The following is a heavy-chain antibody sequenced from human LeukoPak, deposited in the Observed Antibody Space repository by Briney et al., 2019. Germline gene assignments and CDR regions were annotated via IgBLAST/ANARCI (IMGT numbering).Heavy chain of an antibody. CDR3: AKAGYSSGWYLNYYYYYGMDV. Sequence: GGSLRLPCAASGFTFSSYGMHWVRQAPGKGLEWVAVISYDGSNKYYADSVKGRFTISRDNSKNTLYLQMNSLRAEDTAVYYCAKAGYSSGWYLNYYYYYGMDVWGKGTTVTVSS. D-gene: IGHD6-19*01. J-gene: IGHJ6*04. CDR1: GFTFSSYG. V-gene: IGHV3-30*18. CDR2: ISYDGSNK.